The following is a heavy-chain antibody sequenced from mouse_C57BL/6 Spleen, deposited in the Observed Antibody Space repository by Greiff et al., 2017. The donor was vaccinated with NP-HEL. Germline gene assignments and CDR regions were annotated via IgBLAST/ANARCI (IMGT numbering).Heavy chain of an antibody. D-gene: IGHD3-2*02. CDR3: ARGVDSSGLYYFDY. J-gene: IGHJ2*01. CDR2: INPNNGGT. V-gene: IGHV1-26*01. CDR1: GYTFTDYY. Sequence: VQLKQSGPELVKPGASVKISCKASGYTFTDYYMNWVKQSHGKSLEWIGDINPNNGGTSYNQKFKGKATLTVDKSSSTAYMELRSLTSEDSAVYYCARGVDSSGLYYFDYWGQGTTLTVSS.